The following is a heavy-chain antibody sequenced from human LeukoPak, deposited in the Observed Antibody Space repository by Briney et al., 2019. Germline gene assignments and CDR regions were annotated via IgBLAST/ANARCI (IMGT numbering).Heavy chain of an antibody. J-gene: IGHJ1*01. Sequence: PGGSLRLSCAASGFTFSSYAMSWVRQAPGKGLEWVSAISGSGGSTYYADSVKGRFTISRDNSKNTLYLQMNSLRAEDTAVYYCAKVIAVAGTRSKYFQHWGQGTLVTVSS. D-gene: IGHD6-19*01. CDR2: ISGSGGST. CDR1: GFTFSSYA. V-gene: IGHV3-23*01. CDR3: AKVIAVAGTRSKYFQH.